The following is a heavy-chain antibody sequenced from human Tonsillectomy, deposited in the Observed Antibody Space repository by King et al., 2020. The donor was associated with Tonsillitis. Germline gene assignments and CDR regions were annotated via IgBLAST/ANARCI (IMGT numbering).Heavy chain of an antibody. Sequence: VQLVESGGGLVKPGGSLRLSCTASGFTFSSYSMNWVRQAPGKGLEWVSSISSGSSYIYYADSVKGRFTISRDNAKNSLYLQMNSLGAEDTAVYYCARGGAYSSSWFGYWGQVTLVTVSS. V-gene: IGHV3-21*01. CDR3: ARGGAYSSSWFGY. CDR2: ISSGSSYI. J-gene: IGHJ4*02. D-gene: IGHD6-13*01. CDR1: GFTFSSYS.